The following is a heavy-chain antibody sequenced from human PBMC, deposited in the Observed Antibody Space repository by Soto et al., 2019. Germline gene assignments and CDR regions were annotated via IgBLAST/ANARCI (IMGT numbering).Heavy chain of an antibody. D-gene: IGHD6-13*01. CDR3: ARGEQLEYYGMDV. V-gene: IGHV3-66*01. Sequence: EVQLVESGGGLVQPGGSLRLSCAASGFTVSSNYMSWVRQAPGKGLEWVSVIYSGGSTYYADSVKGRFTISRDSSKNTLYLQMNSLRAEDTAVYYCARGEQLEYYGMDVWGQGTTVTVSS. CDR2: IYSGGST. CDR1: GFTVSSNY. J-gene: IGHJ6*02.